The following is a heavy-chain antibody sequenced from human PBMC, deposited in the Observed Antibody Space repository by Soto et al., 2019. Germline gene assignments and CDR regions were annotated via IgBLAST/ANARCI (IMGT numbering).Heavy chain of an antibody. CDR2: ISGSGGST. V-gene: IGHV3-23*01. CDR1: GFTFSSYA. D-gene: IGHD2-8*01. Sequence: EVQLLESGGGLGQPGGSLRLSCAASGFTFSSYAMSWVRQAPGKGLEWVSAISGSGGSTYYADSVKGRFTISRDNSKNTLYLQMNSLRAEDTALYYCAKDGYCTNGVCKDYYYYGMVVWGQGTTVTVSS. CDR3: AKDGYCTNGVCKDYYYYGMVV. J-gene: IGHJ6*02.